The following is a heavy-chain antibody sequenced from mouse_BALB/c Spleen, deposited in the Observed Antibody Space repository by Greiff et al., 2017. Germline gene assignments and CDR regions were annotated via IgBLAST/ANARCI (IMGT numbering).Heavy chain of an antibody. CDR1: GFNIKDTY. Sequence: VQLQQSGAELVKPGASVKLSCTASGFNIKDTYMHWVKQRPEQGLEWIGRIDPANGNTKYDPKFQGKATITADTSSNTAYLQLSSLTSEDTAVYYCASPHYYGSLYAMDYWGQGTSVTVSS. J-gene: IGHJ4*01. CDR2: IDPANGNT. CDR3: ASPHYYGSLYAMDY. D-gene: IGHD1-1*01. V-gene: IGHV14-3*02.